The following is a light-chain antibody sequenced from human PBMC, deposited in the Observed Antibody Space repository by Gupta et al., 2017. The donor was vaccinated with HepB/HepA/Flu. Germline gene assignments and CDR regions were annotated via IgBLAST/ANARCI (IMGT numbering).Light chain of an antibody. CDR3: QKDASAPWT. Sequence: DIQITQSPSSLSASLGYRVTFTCRASQGISYYLAWYQQKPGKAPELLIYAASTWQSGVPSRFSGSGSGTDFTLTISSLQPEDVAIYYCQKDASAPWTFGQGTKVEIK. V-gene: IGKV1-27*01. J-gene: IGKJ1*01. CDR1: QGISYY. CDR2: AAS.